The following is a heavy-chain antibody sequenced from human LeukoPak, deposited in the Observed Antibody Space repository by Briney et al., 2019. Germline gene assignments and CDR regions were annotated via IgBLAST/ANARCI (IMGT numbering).Heavy chain of an antibody. Sequence: GGSLRLSCTGSGFTFGDYPMTWLRQAPGKGLEWVGFIRSKAYSGTTEYAASVQGRFIISRDDSKSILYLQMNSLETEDTAMYYCVRDHGSALGHWGQGALVTVSS. CDR2: IRSKAYSGTT. V-gene: IGHV3-49*03. CDR1: GFTFGDYP. CDR3: VRDHGSALGH. D-gene: IGHD3-10*01. J-gene: IGHJ4*02.